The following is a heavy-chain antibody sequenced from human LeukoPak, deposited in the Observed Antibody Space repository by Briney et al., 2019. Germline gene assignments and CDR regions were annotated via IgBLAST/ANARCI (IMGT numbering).Heavy chain of an antibody. CDR1: GGSFSGYY. V-gene: IGHV4-34*01. CDR2: INHSGST. J-gene: IGHJ6*03. D-gene: IGHD2-2*01. Sequence: PSETLSLTCAVYGGSFSGYYWSWIRQPPGKGLEWIGEINHSGSTNYNPSLKSRVTISVDTSKNQFSLKLSSVTAADTAVYYCAKTGYCSSTSCMDVWGKGTTVTISS. CDR3: AKTGYCSSTSCMDV.